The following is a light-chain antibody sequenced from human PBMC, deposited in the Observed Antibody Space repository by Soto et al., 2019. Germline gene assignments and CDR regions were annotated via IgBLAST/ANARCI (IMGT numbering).Light chain of an antibody. CDR3: QQYGNFPYT. Sequence: EIVLTQSPGTLSLSPGERATLSCRASQSVPSDWLVWYRHQPGQAPRLLIYGASSRATGVPDRVSGSGSGTDFTLTINRLGPEDFAVYYCQQYGNFPYTFGQGTKLEIK. V-gene: IGKV3-20*01. CDR2: GAS. CDR1: QSVPSDW. J-gene: IGKJ2*01.